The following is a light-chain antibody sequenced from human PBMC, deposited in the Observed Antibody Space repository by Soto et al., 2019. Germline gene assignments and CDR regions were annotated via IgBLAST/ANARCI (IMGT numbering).Light chain of an antibody. V-gene: IGLV1-40*01. CDR1: SSNIGAGYD. CDR3: QSYDNSLSAWM. J-gene: IGLJ3*02. Sequence: QPVLTQPPSVSGAPGQRVTISCTGSSSNIGAGYDVHWYQHLPGTAPKLLIYDNINRPSGVPDRFSGSKSGTSASLAITGLQAEDEADYYCQSYDNSLSAWMFGGGTKLTVL. CDR2: DNI.